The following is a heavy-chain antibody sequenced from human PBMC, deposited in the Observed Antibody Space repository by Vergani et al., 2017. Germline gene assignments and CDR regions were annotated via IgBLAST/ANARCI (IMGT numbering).Heavy chain of an antibody. Sequence: EVQLVQSGAEVKKPGESLKISCKGSGYIFTSYWIGWVRQTPGKGLEWMGVIYPADSDTRYSPSFQGQVTISADKSISTAYLQWSRLKASDTAMYYCARQAVYSSWYGYYGMDVWGQGTTVTVSS. V-gene: IGHV5-51*01. CDR2: IYPADSDT. D-gene: IGHD6-13*01. CDR3: ARQAVYSSWYGYYGMDV. CDR1: GYIFTSYW. J-gene: IGHJ6*02.